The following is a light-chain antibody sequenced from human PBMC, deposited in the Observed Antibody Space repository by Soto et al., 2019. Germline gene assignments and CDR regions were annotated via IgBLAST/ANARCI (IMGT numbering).Light chain of an antibody. CDR3: QHYGTSPPKYT. V-gene: IGKV3-20*01. CDR1: QSVSSSH. CDR2: GAS. Sequence: EVVLTQSPGTLSLSPGERATLSCRASQSVSSSHLAWYQQKPGQAPRLLIYGASDRATDIPDRFSGSGSGTDFTFTISRLEPEDFAVYYCQHYGTSPPKYTFGQGTTLESK. J-gene: IGKJ2*01.